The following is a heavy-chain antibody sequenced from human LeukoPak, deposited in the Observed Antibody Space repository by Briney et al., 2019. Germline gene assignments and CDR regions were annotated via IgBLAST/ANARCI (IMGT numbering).Heavy chain of an antibody. CDR3: AREVDWDTTYYYYYYGMDV. J-gene: IGHJ6*02. D-gene: IGHD1-26*01. Sequence: SVKVSCKASGGTFSSYAISWVRQAPGQGLEWMGGIIPIFGTANYAQKFQGRVTITADESTSTAYMELRSLRSDDTAVYYCAREVDWDTTYYYYYYGMDVWGQGTTVTVSS. CDR2: IIPIFGTA. CDR1: GGTFSSYA. V-gene: IGHV1-69*13.